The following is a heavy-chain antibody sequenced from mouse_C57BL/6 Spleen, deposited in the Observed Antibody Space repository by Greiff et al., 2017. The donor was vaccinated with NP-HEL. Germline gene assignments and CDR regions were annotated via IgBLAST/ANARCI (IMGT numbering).Heavy chain of an antibody. V-gene: IGHV1-26*01. J-gene: IGHJ2*01. CDR1: GYTFTDYY. CDR3: ARGTSYYGSSYGFDY. Sequence: VQLQQSGPELVKPGASVKISCKASGYTFTDYYMNWVKQSHGKSLEWIGDINPNNGGTSYNQKFKGKATLTVDKSSSTAYMELRSLTSEDSAVYYCARGTSYYGSSYGFDYWGQGTTLTVSS. D-gene: IGHD1-1*01. CDR2: INPNNGGT.